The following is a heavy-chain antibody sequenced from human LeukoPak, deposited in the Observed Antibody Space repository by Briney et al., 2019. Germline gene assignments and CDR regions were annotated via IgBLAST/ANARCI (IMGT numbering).Heavy chain of an antibody. D-gene: IGHD4/OR15-4a*01. CDR1: GFTVSSNY. CDR2: IYSGGST. Sequence: GGSLRLSCAASGFTVSSNYMSWVRQAPGKGLEWVSVIYSGGSTYYAGSVKGRFTISRDNSKNTLYLQMNSLRAEDTAVYYCARGPSMVPNHFDYWGQGTLVTVSS. V-gene: IGHV3-53*01. J-gene: IGHJ4*02. CDR3: ARGPSMVPNHFDY.